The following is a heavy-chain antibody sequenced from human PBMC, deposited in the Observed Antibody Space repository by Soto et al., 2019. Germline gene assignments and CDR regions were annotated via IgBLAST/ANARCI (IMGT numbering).Heavy chain of an antibody. V-gene: IGHV1-46*01. Sequence: QVQLVQSGAEVKKPGASVKVSGKASGFTCTNYFFHWVRQAPRQGLEWKGIISPYAGSTKYVPSLQGRVTTTSDTSTSTVYIELSSLRSEDTAVYYCASGDVRGSSVFYYDDSMAVWGPGNTVNVSS. D-gene: IGHD1-26*01. J-gene: IGHJ6*02. CDR3: ASGDVRGSSVFYYDDSMAV. CDR1: GFTCTNYF. CDR2: ISPYAGST.